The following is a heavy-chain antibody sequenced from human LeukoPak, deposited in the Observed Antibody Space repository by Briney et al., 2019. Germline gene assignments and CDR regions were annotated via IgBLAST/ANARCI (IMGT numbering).Heavy chain of an antibody. CDR3: ARVGCSSTSCPDY. J-gene: IGHJ4*02. CDR1: GGSISSYY. Sequence: SETLSLTCTVSGGSISSYYWSWIRQPPGKGLEWIGYIYYSGSTNYNPSLKSRVTISVDTSKNQFSLKLSSVTAADTAVYYCARVGCSSTSCPDYWGQGTLVTVSS. CDR2: IYYSGST. V-gene: IGHV4-59*01. D-gene: IGHD2-2*01.